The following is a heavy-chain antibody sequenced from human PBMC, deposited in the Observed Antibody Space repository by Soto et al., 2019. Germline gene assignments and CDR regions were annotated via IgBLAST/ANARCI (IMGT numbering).Heavy chain of an antibody. CDR2: IIPILGIA. CDR1: GGTFISYT. V-gene: IGHV1-69*08. J-gene: IGHJ6*02. CDR3: ARDSRDGYNHYGMDV. D-gene: IGHD5-12*01. Sequence: QVQLVQSGAEVKKPGSSVKVSCKASGGTFISYTISWVRQAPGQGLEWMGRIIPILGIANYAQKFQGRVMITADKSTSTAYMELSSLRSEDTAVYYCARDSRDGYNHYGMDVWGQGTTVTVSS.